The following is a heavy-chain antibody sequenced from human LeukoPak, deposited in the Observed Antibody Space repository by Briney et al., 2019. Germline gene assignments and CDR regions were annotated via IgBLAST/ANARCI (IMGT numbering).Heavy chain of an antibody. Sequence: GGSLRLSCAASGFTFSSYGMSWVRQAPGKGLEWVSTISGSGSSTYYADSVKGRFTVSRDNSKNTLYLLMNSLRAEDTAVYYCAKSSGTYYSGLDVWGKGTTVTVSS. CDR1: GFTFSSYG. D-gene: IGHD1-26*01. V-gene: IGHV3-23*01. J-gene: IGHJ6*04. CDR3: AKSSGTYYSGLDV. CDR2: ISGSGSST.